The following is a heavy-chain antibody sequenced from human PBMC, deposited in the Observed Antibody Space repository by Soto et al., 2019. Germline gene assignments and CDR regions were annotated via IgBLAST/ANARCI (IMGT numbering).Heavy chain of an antibody. CDR1: GFTFSDHY. CDR2: TRNKANSYTT. D-gene: IGHD1-1*01. J-gene: IGHJ5*02. Sequence: SGFTFSDHYMDWVRQAPGKGLEWVGRTRNKANSYTTEYAASVKGRFTISRDDSKKSVYVQMNSLKTEDTAVYYCAADLAPTDPYNWFEPWGQGTLVTVSS. CDR3: AADLAPTDPYNWFEP. V-gene: IGHV3-72*01.